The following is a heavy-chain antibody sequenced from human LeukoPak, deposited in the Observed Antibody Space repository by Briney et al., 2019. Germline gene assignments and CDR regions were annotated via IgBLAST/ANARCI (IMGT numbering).Heavy chain of an antibody. CDR3: ARGVYSSSWYEYWFDP. CDR1: GFTFSSYD. D-gene: IGHD6-13*01. V-gene: IGHV3-13*04. CDR2: IGTAGDT. Sequence: PGGSLRLSCAASGFTFSSYDMHWVRQATGKGLEWVSAIGTAGDTYYPGSVKGRFTISGENAKNSLYLQMNSLRAGDTPVYYCARGVYSSSWYEYWFDPWGQGTLVTVSS. J-gene: IGHJ5*02.